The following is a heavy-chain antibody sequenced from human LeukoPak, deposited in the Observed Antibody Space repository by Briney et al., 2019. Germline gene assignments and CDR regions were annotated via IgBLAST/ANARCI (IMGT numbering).Heavy chain of an antibody. J-gene: IGHJ4*02. CDR2: IYSGGST. Sequence: QTGGSLRLSCAASGFTVSSNYMSWVRQAPGKGLEWVSVIYSGGSTDYADSVKGRFTISRDNSKNTLYLQMNSLRVEDTAVYYCARSSSSWYVILDYWGQGTLVTVSS. D-gene: IGHD6-13*01. CDR3: ARSSSSWYVILDY. V-gene: IGHV3-53*01. CDR1: GFTVSSNY.